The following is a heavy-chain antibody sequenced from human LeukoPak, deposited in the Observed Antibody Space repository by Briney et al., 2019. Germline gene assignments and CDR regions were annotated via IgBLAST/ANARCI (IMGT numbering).Heavy chain of an antibody. CDR1: GFTFSNYW. Sequence: GGSLRLSCEGSGFTFSNYWMGWVRQAPGKGLQWVANIKTDGSEKYYVDSVKGRFTISRDNSKNTLYLQMNSLRTDDTAVYYCARGTDFWSGYYDYWGQGTLVTVSS. J-gene: IGHJ4*02. V-gene: IGHV3-7*01. CDR3: ARGTDFWSGYYDY. D-gene: IGHD3-3*01. CDR2: IKTDGSEK.